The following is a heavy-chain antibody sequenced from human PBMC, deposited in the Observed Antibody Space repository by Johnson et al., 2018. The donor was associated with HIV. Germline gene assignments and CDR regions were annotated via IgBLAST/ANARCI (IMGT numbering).Heavy chain of an antibody. Sequence: VQLVESGGGVVQPGRSLRLSCAASGFTFSSYAMHWVRQAPGKGLEWVAFIRYDGSSKYYADSVKGRFTISRDNSKNTLYLQMNSLRAEDTAVYYCARDRAFDIWGQGTMVTVSS. CDR1: GFTFSSYA. CDR3: ARDRAFDI. J-gene: IGHJ3*02. V-gene: IGHV3-33*08. CDR2: IRYDGSSK.